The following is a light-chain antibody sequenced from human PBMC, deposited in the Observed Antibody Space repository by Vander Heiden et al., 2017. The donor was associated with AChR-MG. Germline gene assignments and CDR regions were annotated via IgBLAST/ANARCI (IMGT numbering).Light chain of an antibody. J-gene: IGLJ1*01. CDR3: QSYDSSLSVYV. CDR1: SSNIGAGYD. Sequence: QSVLTQRAPVYGAPGQRVTISCTGSSSNIGAGYDVHWYQQLPGTAPKLLIYGNSNRPSGVPDRFSGSKSGTSASLAITGLQAEDEADYYCQSYDSSLSVYVFGTGTKVTVL. CDR2: GNS. V-gene: IGLV1-40*01.